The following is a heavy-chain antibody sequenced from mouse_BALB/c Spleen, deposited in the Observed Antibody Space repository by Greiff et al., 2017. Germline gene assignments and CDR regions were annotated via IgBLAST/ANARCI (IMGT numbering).Heavy chain of an antibody. D-gene: IGHD1-2*01. CDR3: ARITTAYFDY. V-gene: IGHV1-39*01. J-gene: IGHJ2*01. CDR1: GYSFTDYI. CDR2: INPYYGST. Sequence: VQLQQTGPELVKPGASVKISCKASGYSFTDYIMLWVKQSHGKSLEWIGNINPYYGSTSYNLKFKGKATLTVDKSSSTAYMQLNSLTSEDSAVYYCARITTAYFDYWGQGTTLTVSS.